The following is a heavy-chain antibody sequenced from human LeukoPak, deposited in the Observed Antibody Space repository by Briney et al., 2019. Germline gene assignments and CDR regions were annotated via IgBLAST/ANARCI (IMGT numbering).Heavy chain of an antibody. CDR1: GFTFSNYW. D-gene: IGHD3-22*01. J-gene: IGHJ3*02. V-gene: IGHV3-74*01. Sequence: PGGSLRLSCAASGFTFSNYWMHWVRQAPGKGLVWVSRISSDGSSTSYADSVKGRFTISRDNAKNTLYLQMNSLSAGDTAVYYCARGLYYYDSSGYYGDTFDIWGQGTMVTVSS. CDR3: ARGLYYYDSSGYYGDTFDI. CDR2: ISSDGSST.